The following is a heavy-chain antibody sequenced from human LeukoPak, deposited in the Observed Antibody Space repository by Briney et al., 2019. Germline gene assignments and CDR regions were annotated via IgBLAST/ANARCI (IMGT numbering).Heavy chain of an antibody. V-gene: IGHV4-59*01. CDR2: IYYSGST. CDR1: GGSISSYY. J-gene: IGHJ4*02. D-gene: IGHD2-15*01. Sequence: PSETLSLTCTVSGGSISSYYWSWIRQPPGKGLEWIGYIYYSGSTNYNPSLKSRVIISVDTSKNQFSLKLSSVTAADTAVYYCARVRIGFDYWGQGTLVTVSS. CDR3: ARVRIGFDY.